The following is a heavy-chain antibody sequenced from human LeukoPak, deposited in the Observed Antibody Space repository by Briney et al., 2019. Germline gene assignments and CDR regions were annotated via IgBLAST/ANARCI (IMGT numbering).Heavy chain of an antibody. D-gene: IGHD2-8*01. J-gene: IGHJ4*02. V-gene: IGHV4-30-4*01. Sequence: RPSETLSLTYTVSGGSISSGYYYWSWIRQPPGKGLQWIGYIYYSGSTYYNPSLKSRVTISVDTSKNQFSLKLSSVTAADTAVYYCARDHNGYFDYWGQGTLVTVSS. CDR1: GGSISSGYYY. CDR3: ARDHNGYFDY. CDR2: IYYSGST.